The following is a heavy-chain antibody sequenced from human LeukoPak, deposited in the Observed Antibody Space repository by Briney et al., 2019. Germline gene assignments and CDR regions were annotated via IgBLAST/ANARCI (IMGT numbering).Heavy chain of an antibody. J-gene: IGHJ6*03. CDR2: IYFRGSP. D-gene: IGHD3-10*01. Sequence: PSETLSLTCTVSGGSISSFYWNWIRQPPGKGLEWIGNIYFRGSPSYNASLKSRVTISGDRSKNQFSLKLSSVTAADTAVYYCARLGFYYYGSGSPYRYYYYYYMDVWGKGTTVTISS. CDR3: ARLGFYYYGSGSPYRYYYYYYMDV. V-gene: IGHV4-59*12. CDR1: GGSISSFY.